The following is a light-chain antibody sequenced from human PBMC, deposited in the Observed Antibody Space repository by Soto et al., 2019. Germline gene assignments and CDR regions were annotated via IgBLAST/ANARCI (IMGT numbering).Light chain of an antibody. CDR2: DAS. CDR3: QQYGSSPQT. CDR1: KSVSSNY. Sequence: EIVLTQSPATLSLSPGERATLSCGASKSVSSNYLAWYQQKPRLAPRLLIYDASSRAPGTPDRFSGSGSGTDFTLTISRLEPEDFAVYYCQQYGSSPQTFGQGTNVEI. J-gene: IGKJ1*01. V-gene: IGKV3D-20*01.